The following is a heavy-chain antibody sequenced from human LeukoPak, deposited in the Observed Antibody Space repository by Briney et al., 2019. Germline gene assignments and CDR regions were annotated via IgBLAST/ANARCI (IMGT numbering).Heavy chain of an antibody. J-gene: IGHJ5*02. D-gene: IGHD1-26*01. V-gene: IGHV1-69*08. Sequence: SVKVSCKASGGTLNSHTFSWVRQAPGQGLEWMGRITPIIDSAKYAQNFQDRVSIIADKSTSTVYLELSSLRSEDTAVYFCARVNLRGSQYNWFDPWGRGTLVTVPS. CDR1: GGTLNSHT. CDR3: ARVNLRGSQYNWFDP. CDR2: ITPIIDSA.